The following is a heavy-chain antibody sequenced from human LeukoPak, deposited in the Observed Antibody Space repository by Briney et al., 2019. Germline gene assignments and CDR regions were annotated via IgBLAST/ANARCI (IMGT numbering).Heavy chain of an antibody. CDR2: IYYSGST. CDR1: GGSISSYY. V-gene: IGHV4-59*05. D-gene: IGHD3-10*01. J-gene: IGHJ4*02. CDR3: ARHRFYYGSGSYYIFDY. Sequence: SETLSLTCTVSGGSISSYYWSWIRQPPGKGLEWIGSIYYSGSTYYNPSLKSRVTISVDTSKNQFSLKLSPVTAADTAVYYCARHRFYYGSGSYYIFDYWGQGTLVTVSS.